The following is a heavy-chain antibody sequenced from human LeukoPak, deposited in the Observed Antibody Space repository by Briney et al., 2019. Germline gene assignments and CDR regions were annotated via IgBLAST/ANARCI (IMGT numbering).Heavy chain of an antibody. CDR3: ARDMSEDYGDIGMDV. V-gene: IGHV1-2*02. D-gene: IGHD4-17*01. CDR2: INPNSGGT. J-gene: IGHJ6*04. Sequence: ASVKVSCKASGYTFTGYYMHWVRQAPGQGLEWMGWINPNSGGTNYAQKFQGRVTMTSDTSISTAYMELSRLRSDDKAVYYCARDMSEDYGDIGMDVWGKGTTVTISS. CDR1: GYTFTGYY.